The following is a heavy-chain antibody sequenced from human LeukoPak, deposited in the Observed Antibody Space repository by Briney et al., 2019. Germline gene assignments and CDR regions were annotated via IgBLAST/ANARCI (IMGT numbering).Heavy chain of an antibody. J-gene: IGHJ3*02. Sequence: GASVKVSCKASGFTFTSSAVQWVRQARGQRLEWIGWIVVGSGNTNYAQKFQERVTITRDMSTSTAYMELSSLGSEDTAVYYCAASTVVVPAAIRAFDIWGQGTMVTVSS. CDR1: GFTFTSSA. CDR2: IVVGSGNT. V-gene: IGHV1-58*01. CDR3: AASTVVVPAAIRAFDI. D-gene: IGHD2-2*02.